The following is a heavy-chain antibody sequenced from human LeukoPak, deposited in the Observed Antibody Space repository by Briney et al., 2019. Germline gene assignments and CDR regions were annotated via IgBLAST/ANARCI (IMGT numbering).Heavy chain of an antibody. CDR1: GFTLSTYY. V-gene: IGHV3-7*01. J-gene: IGHJ5*02. Sequence: PGGSLRLSCAASGFTLSTYYMSWVRQAPGKGLEWVANIKQDGTGESYVDSVKGLFTISRDNTKNSLYLQMNSLKVEDTAVYYCARDRRAEDTPYNWFDPWGQGTLVTSPQ. D-gene: IGHD6-25*01. CDR3: ARDRRAEDTPYNWFDP. CDR2: IKQDGTGE.